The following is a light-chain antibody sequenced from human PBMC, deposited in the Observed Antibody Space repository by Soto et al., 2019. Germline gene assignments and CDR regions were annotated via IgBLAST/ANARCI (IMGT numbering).Light chain of an antibody. CDR3: SSYASSSVV. CDR2: DVN. V-gene: IGLV2-14*03. CDR1: NSDVGAYNY. J-gene: IGLJ2*01. Sequence: QSALTQPASVSGSPGQSITISCTGTNSDVGAYNYVSWYQQHQGKAPKLMIYDVNNRPSGVSYRFSGSKSGNTASLTISGLQAEDEADYYCSSYASSSVVFGGGTKLTVL.